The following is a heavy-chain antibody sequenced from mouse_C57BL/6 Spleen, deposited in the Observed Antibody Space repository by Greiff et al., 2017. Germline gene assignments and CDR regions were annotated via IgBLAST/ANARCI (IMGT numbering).Heavy chain of an antibody. V-gene: IGHV1-82*01. CDR2: IYPGDGDT. CDR1: GYAFSSSW. J-gene: IGHJ4*01. D-gene: IGHD3-3*01. CDR3: ARGRAGYAMDY. Sequence: VQRVESGPELVKPGASVKISCKASGYAFSSSWMNWVKQRPGKGLEWIGRIYPGDGDTNYNGKFKGKATLTADKSSSTAYMQLSSLTSEDSAVYFGARGRAGYAMDYWGQGTSVTVSS.